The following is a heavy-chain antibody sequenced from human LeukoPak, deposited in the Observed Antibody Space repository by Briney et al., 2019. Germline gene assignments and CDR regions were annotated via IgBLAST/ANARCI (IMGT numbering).Heavy chain of an antibody. CDR2: IGGRGGST. CDR1: GLRFSDFT. CDR3: GKEGGA. V-gene: IGHV3-23*01. J-gene: IGHJ5*02. Sequence: PGGSLRLSCAASGLRFSDFTMTWVRQAPGKGPEWVSAIGGRGGSTYYADSLGGWFTISRDNSKDMVYLQMNSLKVEDTATYYCGKEGGAWGQGTKVTVSS. D-gene: IGHD3-16*01.